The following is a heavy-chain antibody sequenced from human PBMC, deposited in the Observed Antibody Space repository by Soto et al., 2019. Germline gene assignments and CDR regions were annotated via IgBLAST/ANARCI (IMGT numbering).Heavy chain of an antibody. V-gene: IGHV4-31*03. CDR1: GGSISSGGYY. CDR3: ARDMDYYDSSGYPTTGYYGMDV. Sequence: PSETLSLTCTVSGGSISSGGYYWSWIRQHPGKGLEWIGYIYYSGSTYYNPSLKSRVTISVDTSKNQFSLKLSSVTAADTAVYYCARDMDYYDSSGYPTTGYYGMDVWGQGTTVTVSS. J-gene: IGHJ6*02. CDR2: IYYSGST. D-gene: IGHD3-22*01.